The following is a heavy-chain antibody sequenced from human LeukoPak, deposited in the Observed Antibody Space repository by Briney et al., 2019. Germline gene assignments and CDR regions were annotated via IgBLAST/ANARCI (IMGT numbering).Heavy chain of an antibody. CDR2: IYYSGST. CDR1: GGSISGYY. CDR3: ARGEYSSSWYRPYYFDY. D-gene: IGHD6-13*01. V-gene: IGHV4-59*01. J-gene: IGHJ4*02. Sequence: SETLSLTCTVSGGSISGYYWSWIRQPPGKGLEWIGYIYYSGSTNYNPSLKSRVTISVDTSKNQFSLKLSSVTAADTAVYYCARGEYSSSWYRPYYFDYWGQGTLVTVSS.